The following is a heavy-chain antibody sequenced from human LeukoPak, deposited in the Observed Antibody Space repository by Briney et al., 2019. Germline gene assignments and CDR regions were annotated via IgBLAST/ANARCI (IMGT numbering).Heavy chain of an antibody. CDR3: TRATGGQWLVQSTDY. V-gene: IGHV3-49*04. CDR2: IRSKAYGGTT. J-gene: IGHJ4*02. D-gene: IGHD6-19*01. Sequence: PGGSLRLSCTASGFTFGDYAMSSVPQAPGKGVGWVGFIRSKAYGGTTESAASVKGRFTISRDDSKSIDYSHMNSLKTEDTGVNYCTRATGGQWLVQSTDYWGQGTLVTVSS. CDR1: GFTFGDYA.